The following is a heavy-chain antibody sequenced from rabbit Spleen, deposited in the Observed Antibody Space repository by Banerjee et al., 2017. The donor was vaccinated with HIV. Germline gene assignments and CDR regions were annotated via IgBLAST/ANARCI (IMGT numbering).Heavy chain of an antibody. CDR2: INSGGSA. J-gene: IGHJ4*01. Sequence: QQLEESGGDLVKPGGTLTLTCTASGFDFSSNAMCWVRQAPGKGLEYIGYINSGGSAYYASWAKGRFTISKTSSTTVTLQMTSLTVADTATYFCAGADYYKYGDLNLWGPGTLVTVS. CDR1: GFDFSSNA. V-gene: IGHV1S44*01. CDR3: AGADYYKYGDLNL. D-gene: IGHD2-1*01.